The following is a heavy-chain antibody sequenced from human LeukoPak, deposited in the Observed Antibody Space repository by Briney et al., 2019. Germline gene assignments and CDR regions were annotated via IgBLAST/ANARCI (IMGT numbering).Heavy chain of an antibody. CDR1: GYTFTGYY. Sequence: ASVKVSCKASGYTFTGYYMHWVRQAPGQGLEWMGWINPNSGGTNYAQKFQGRVTMTRDTSISTAYMELSRLRSDDTAVYYCARGEWLWNGAGDRPIDYWGQGTLVTVSS. J-gene: IGHJ4*02. D-gene: IGHD4/OR15-4a*01. CDR3: ARGEWLWNGAGDRPIDY. CDR2: INPNSGGT. V-gene: IGHV1-2*02.